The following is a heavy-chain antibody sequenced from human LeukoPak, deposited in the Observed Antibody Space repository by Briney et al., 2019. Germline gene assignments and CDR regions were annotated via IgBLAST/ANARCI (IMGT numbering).Heavy chain of an antibody. J-gene: IGHJ3*02. CDR1: GFTFSSYA. D-gene: IGHD3-3*01. CDR2: ISGSGGST. CDR3: AKAVPGLRFPPGDAFDI. Sequence: PGGSLRLSCAASGFTFSSYAMSWVRQAPGKGLEWVSAISGSGGSTYYAASVKGRFTISRDNSKNTLYLQMNSLRAEDAAVYYCAKAVPGLRFPPGDAFDIWGQGTMVTVSS. V-gene: IGHV3-23*01.